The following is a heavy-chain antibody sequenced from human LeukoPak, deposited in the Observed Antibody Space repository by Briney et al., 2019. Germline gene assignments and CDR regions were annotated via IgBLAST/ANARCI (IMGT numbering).Heavy chain of an antibody. J-gene: IGHJ3*02. CDR2: ISSSSSYI. D-gene: IGHD3-10*01. CDR1: GFTFSSYS. Sequence: GSLRLSCAASGFTFSSYSMNWVRQAPGKGLEWVSSISSSSSYIYYADSVKGRFTISRDNAKNSLYLQMSDLRAEDTAVYYCAKDHASGSYYNADAFDIWGQGAMVIVS. CDR3: AKDHASGSYYNADAFDI. V-gene: IGHV3-21*01.